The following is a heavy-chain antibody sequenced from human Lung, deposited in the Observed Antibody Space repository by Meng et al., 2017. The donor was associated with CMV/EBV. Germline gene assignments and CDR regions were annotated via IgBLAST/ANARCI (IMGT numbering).Heavy chain of an antibody. CDR1: GGYIGSGGYY. J-gene: IGHJ4*02. CDR3: AREAGRDGYATPKFDY. Sequence: QGLLHASGPGLVKPSQTLSLTCTVSGGYIGSGGYYWSWIRQHPGKGLEWIGYIYSTGSTFYNPSLKSRFTISVDTSKNQFSLKLIPATAADTAVYYCAREAGRDGYATPKFDYWGQGTLVTVSS. V-gene: IGHV4-31*03. CDR2: IYSTGST. D-gene: IGHD5-24*01.